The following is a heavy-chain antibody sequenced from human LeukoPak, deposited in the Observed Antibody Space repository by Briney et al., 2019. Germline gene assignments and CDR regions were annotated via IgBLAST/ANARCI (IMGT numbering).Heavy chain of an antibody. V-gene: IGHV4-39*01. D-gene: IGHD6-19*01. J-gene: IGHJ5*02. Sequence: SETLSLTCTVSGGSISSSSYYWGWIRQPPGKGLEWIGSIYYSGSTYYNPSLKSRVTISVDTSKNQFSLKLSSVTAADTAVYYCARQGRSSGYNWFDPWGQGTLVTVSS. CDR3: ARQGRSSGYNWFDP. CDR1: GGSISSSSYY. CDR2: IYYSGST.